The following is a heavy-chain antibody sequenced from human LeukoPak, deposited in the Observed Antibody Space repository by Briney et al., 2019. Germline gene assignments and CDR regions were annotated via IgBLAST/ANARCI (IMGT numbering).Heavy chain of an antibody. CDR3: AKDLVGATPGPLFDY. V-gene: IGHV3-23*01. D-gene: IGHD1-26*01. J-gene: IGHJ4*02. Sequence: GGSLRLSCAASGFTFSSYAMSWVRQAPGKGLEWVSAISGSGGSTYYADSVKGRFTISRDNSKNTLCLQMNSLRAEDTAVYYCAKDLVGATPGPLFDYWGQGTLVTVSS. CDR1: GFTFSSYA. CDR2: ISGSGGST.